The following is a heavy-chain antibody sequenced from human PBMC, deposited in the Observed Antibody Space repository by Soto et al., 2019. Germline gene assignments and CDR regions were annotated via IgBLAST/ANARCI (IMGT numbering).Heavy chain of an antibody. CDR2: IYYSGST. Sequence: QVQLQESGPGLVKPSQTLSLTCTVSGGSISSGGYYWSWIRQHPGKGLEWIGYIYYSGSTYYNPSLKSRATISVDTSKNQFTLKLSSVTAADTAVYYCARAQAAGPTYFDYWGQGTLVTVSS. V-gene: IGHV4-31*03. CDR3: ARAQAAGPTYFDY. CDR1: GGSISSGGYY. D-gene: IGHD6-13*01. J-gene: IGHJ4*02.